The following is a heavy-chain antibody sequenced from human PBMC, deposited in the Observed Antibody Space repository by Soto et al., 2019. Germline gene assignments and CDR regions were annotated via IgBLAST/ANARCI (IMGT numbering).Heavy chain of an antibody. CDR1: GLTFDDYA. CDR3: AIATYFSDSAGYYLTYFDY. CDR2: ISWNSRDI. V-gene: IGHV3-9*01. Sequence: EVQLVESGGALVQPGRSLRLSCAASGLTFDDYAMHWVRQGPGKGLEWVSGISWNSRDIDYADSVKGRFTISRDNANNALYLQMNSLRPEETALYYCAIATYFSDSAGYYLTYFDYWGQGTLVTVAS. J-gene: IGHJ4*02. D-gene: IGHD3-22*01.